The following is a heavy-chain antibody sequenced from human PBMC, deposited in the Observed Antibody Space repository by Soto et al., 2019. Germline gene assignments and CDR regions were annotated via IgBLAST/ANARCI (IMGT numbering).Heavy chain of an antibody. J-gene: IGHJ3*02. D-gene: IGHD3-22*01. Sequence: PSETLSLTCTVSGGSVSSGSYYWSWIRQPPGKGLEWIGYIYYSGSTNYNPSLKSRVTISVDTSKNQFSLKLSSVTAADTAVYYCARATDYYDSSGYYAGAFDIWGQGTMVT. CDR3: ARATDYYDSSGYYAGAFDI. CDR1: GGSVSSGSYY. CDR2: IYYSGST. V-gene: IGHV4-61*01.